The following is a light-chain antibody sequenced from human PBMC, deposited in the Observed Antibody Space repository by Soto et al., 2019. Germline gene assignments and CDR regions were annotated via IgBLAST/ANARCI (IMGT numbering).Light chain of an antibody. J-gene: IGKJ5*01. V-gene: IGKV3-20*01. CDR3: QQSDT. CDR1: QSVSSN. Sequence: EIVLTQSPGTLSLSPGERATLSCRASQSVSSNLAWYQQKPGQAPRLLIYGTSSRATGIPDRFSGSGSGTDFTLTISRLEPEDFAVYYCQQSDTFGQGTRLEIK. CDR2: GTS.